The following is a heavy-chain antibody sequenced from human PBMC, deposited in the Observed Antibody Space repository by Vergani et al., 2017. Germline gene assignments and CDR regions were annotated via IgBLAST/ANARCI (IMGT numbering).Heavy chain of an antibody. J-gene: IGHJ4*02. CDR3: ARRDSSSWYTYYFDY. Sequence: QLQLQESGPGLVKPSETLSLTCTVSGGSISSSSYYWGWIRQPPGKGLEWIGSIYYSGSTYYNPSLKSRVTISVDTSKNQFSLKLSSVTAADTAVYYWARRDSSSWYTYYFDYWGQGTLVTVSS. D-gene: IGHD6-13*01. CDR2: IYYSGST. V-gene: IGHV4-39*01. CDR1: GGSISSSSYY.